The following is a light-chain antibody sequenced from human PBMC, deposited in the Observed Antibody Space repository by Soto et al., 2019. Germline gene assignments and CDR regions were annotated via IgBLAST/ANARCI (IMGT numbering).Light chain of an antibody. J-gene: IGLJ3*02. CDR2: EVT. CDR3: SAYSNFRV. V-gene: IGLV2-14*01. Sequence: QSALTQPASVSGSLGQSITIPCTGTSRDVGAYDFVSWYQQYPGKAPKLVIYEVTNRPSGVSNRFSGSKSGNTASLTISGLKAEDEADYYCSAYSNFRVFGGGTKVTVL. CDR1: SRDVGAYDF.